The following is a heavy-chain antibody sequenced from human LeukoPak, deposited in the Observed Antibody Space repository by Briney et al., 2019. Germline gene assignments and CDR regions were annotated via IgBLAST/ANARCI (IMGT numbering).Heavy chain of an antibody. CDR3: ARKRWGLDI. CDR1: GGSISSSSYC. Sequence: PSETLSLTCTVSGGSISSSSYCWGWIRQPPGKGLEWIGSIYYSGSTYYNPSLKSRVTISVDTSKNQFSLKLSSVTAADTAVYYCARKRWGLDIWGQGAMVTVST. V-gene: IGHV4-39*01. D-gene: IGHD4-23*01. J-gene: IGHJ3*02. CDR2: IYYSGST.